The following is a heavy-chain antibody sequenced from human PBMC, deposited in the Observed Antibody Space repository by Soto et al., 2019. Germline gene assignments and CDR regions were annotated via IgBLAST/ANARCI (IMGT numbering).Heavy chain of an antibody. CDR3: ARDTIAAKIYYYGMDV. Sequence: PSQTLSLTCVISGDSVSSNSAAWNWIRQSPSRGLEWLGRTYYRSKWYNDYAVSVKSRITINPDTSKNQFCLQLNSVTPEDTAVYYCARDTIAAKIYYYGMDVWGQGTTVTVSS. CDR2: TYYRSKWYN. J-gene: IGHJ6*02. V-gene: IGHV6-1*01. CDR1: GDSVSSNSAA. D-gene: IGHD6-13*01.